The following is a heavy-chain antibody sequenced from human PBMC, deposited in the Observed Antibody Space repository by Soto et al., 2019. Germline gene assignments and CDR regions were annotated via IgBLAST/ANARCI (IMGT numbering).Heavy chain of an antibody. V-gene: IGHV3-74*01. CDR3: ARGLSGYNGFDY. J-gene: IGHJ4*02. CDR2: IKGDETNT. D-gene: IGHD5-12*01. CDR1: GFTFSSYW. Sequence: EVQLVESGGGLVQFGGSLRLSCAASGFTFSSYWMHWVRQVPGKGLVWVSRIKGDETNTGYADSVKGRFTISRDNVKNTLYLQMHSLRAEDTAVYYCARGLSGYNGFDYWGQGTLVNVSS.